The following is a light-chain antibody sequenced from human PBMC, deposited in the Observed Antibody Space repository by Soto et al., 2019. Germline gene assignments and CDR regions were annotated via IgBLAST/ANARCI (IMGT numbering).Light chain of an antibody. CDR3: QSYDSSKQV. J-gene: IGLJ2*01. CDR1: SGRIASNY. Sequence: NFMLTQPHSVSESPGKTVTISCTRSSGRIASNYVQWYQQRPGSSPTTVIYEDKQRPSGVPDRFSGSIDSFSNSASLTISGLKTEDEADYDCQSYDSSKQVFGGGTQPTVL. CDR2: EDK. V-gene: IGLV6-57*01.